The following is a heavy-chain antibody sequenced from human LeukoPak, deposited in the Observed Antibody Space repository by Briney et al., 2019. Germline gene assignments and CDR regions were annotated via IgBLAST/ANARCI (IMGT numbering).Heavy chain of an antibody. CDR1: GGSISSSSYY. V-gene: IGHV4-39*07. J-gene: IGHJ6*03. CDR3: ARVFDSGSQAYFYYMDV. Sequence: PSGTLSLTCTVSGGSISSSSYYWGWIRQPPGKGLEWIGSIYYSGSTYYNPSLKSRVTISVDTSKNQFSLKVSSVTAADTAVYYCARVFDSGSQAYFYYMDVWGKGTTVTISS. D-gene: IGHD3-10*01. CDR2: IYYSGST.